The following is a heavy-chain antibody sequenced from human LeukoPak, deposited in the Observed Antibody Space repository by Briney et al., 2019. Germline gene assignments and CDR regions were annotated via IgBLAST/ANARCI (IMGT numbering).Heavy chain of an antibody. CDR3: TRQVDSGSYDYYGMDV. V-gene: IGHV3-30*02. D-gene: IGHD1-26*01. Sequence: GGSLRLSCESSGFTFSSYGFHWVRQAPGKGLEWVAFIRYDGIHEFYADSVKGRFIISRDNSKNTLFLQMNSLRAEDAAVYYCTRQVDSGSYDYYGMDVWGQGTTVTVSS. J-gene: IGHJ6*02. CDR1: GFTFSSYG. CDR2: IRYDGIHE.